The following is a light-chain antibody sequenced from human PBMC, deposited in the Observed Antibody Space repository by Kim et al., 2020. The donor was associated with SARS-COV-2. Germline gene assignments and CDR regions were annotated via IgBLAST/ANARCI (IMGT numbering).Light chain of an antibody. J-gene: IGKJ2*01. CDR3: QQRRNWPYT. CDR2: DAS. Sequence: SLSPGERATLSCRASQRVGDNLAWYQQKPGQSPRLLISDASTRAAGIPARFSGSGSGTDFSLTISGPEPEDSAIYYCQQRRNWPYTFGQGTKLEI. CDR1: QRVGDN. V-gene: IGKV3-11*01.